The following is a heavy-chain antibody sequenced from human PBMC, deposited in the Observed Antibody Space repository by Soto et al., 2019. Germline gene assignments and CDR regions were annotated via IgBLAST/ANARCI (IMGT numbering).Heavy chain of an antibody. Sequence: GASVKVSCKASGYTFTGYYMHWVRQAPGQGLEWMGWINPNSGGTNYAQKFQGWVTMTRDTSISTAYMELSRLRSDDTAVYYCATQRLYCSSTSCYTTGFDYWGQGTLVTVPS. J-gene: IGHJ4*02. CDR2: INPNSGGT. V-gene: IGHV1-2*04. CDR3: ATQRLYCSSTSCYTTGFDY. CDR1: GYTFTGYY. D-gene: IGHD2-2*02.